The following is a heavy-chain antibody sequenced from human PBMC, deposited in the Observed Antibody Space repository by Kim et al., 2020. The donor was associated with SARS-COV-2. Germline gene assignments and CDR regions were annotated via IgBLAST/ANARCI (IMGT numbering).Heavy chain of an antibody. J-gene: IGHJ4*02. Sequence: ASVKVSCKASGYTFTGYYMHWVRQAPGQGLEWMGRINPNSGGTNYAQKFQGRVTMTRDTSISTAYMELSRLRSDDTAVYYCARDRSTLTSSGCIDYWGQGTLVTVSS. D-gene: IGHD6-19*01. CDR1: GYTFTGYY. V-gene: IGHV1-2*06. CDR2: INPNSGGT. CDR3: ARDRSTLTSSGCIDY.